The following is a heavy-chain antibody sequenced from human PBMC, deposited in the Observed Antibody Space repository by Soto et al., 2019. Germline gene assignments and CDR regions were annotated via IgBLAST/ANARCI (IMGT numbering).Heavy chain of an antibody. Sequence: EVQLVESGGGLVQPGGSLRLSCAASGFTFSSYSMNWVRQAPGKGLEWVSYISSSSSTIYYADSVKGRFTISRDNAKKSLYRQMNSLRAEDPAVYYCAREFDSSSGYVCGYWGQGTLVSVSS. CDR1: GFTFSSYS. D-gene: IGHD6-13*01. V-gene: IGHV3-48*01. J-gene: IGHJ4*02. CDR2: ISSSSSTI. CDR3: AREFDSSSGYVCGY.